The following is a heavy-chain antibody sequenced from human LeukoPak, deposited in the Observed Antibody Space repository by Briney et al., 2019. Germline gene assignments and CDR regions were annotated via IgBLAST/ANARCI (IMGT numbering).Heavy chain of an antibody. Sequence: SETLSLTCTVSGGSISSGSYYWSWIRQPPGKGLEWIGYIYYSGSTNYNPSLKSRVTISVDTSKNQFSLKLSSVTAADTAVYYCASIGTTVTTFDYWGQGTLVTVSS. CDR2: IYYSGST. J-gene: IGHJ4*02. CDR1: GGSISSGSYY. CDR3: ASIGTTVTTFDY. D-gene: IGHD4-17*01. V-gene: IGHV4-61*01.